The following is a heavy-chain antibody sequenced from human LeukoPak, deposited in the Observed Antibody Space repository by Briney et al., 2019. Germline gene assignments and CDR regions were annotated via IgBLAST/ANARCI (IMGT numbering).Heavy chain of an antibody. J-gene: IGHJ4*02. Sequence: SGPTLVNPTQTLTLTCTFSGFSLSPSGVAVGWIRQPPGKALEWLALIYWDDDKRYSPSLKSRLTITKDTSKNQVVLTMTNMDPVDTATYYCAHTLLGITAAGTTYYFDYWGQGTLVTVSS. V-gene: IGHV2-5*02. CDR2: IYWDDDK. CDR3: AHTLLGITAAGTTYYFDY. CDR1: GFSLSPSGVA. D-gene: IGHD6-13*01.